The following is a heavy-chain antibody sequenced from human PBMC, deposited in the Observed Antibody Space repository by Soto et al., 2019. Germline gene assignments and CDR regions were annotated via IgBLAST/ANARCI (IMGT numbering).Heavy chain of an antibody. Sequence: GESLKISCRGSGYDFNTNWFGWVRQLPGRGLEWVGIMYPGDSDTRYNPSLQGHVTLSVDVTVSTAFLQWRSLETSDTGMYFCARLPRDCNKISCYYAGHWGQGTQVTVSS. D-gene: IGHD3-3*01. CDR2: MYPGDSDT. V-gene: IGHV5-51*01. CDR3: ARLPRDCNKISCYYAGH. J-gene: IGHJ4*02. CDR1: GYDFNTNW.